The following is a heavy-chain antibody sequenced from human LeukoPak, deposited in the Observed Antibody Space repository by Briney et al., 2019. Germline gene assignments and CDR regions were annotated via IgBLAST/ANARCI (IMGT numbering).Heavy chain of an antibody. V-gene: IGHV1-18*01. CDR2: ISAYNGNT. Sequence: ASVKVSCKASGYTFTNYGISWVRQAPGQGLEWMGWISAYNGNTNYAQKLQGRVTMTTDTSTSTASMELRSLRSDDTAVYYCVRENSLYFDYWGQGTLVTVSS. J-gene: IGHJ4*02. CDR3: VRENSLYFDY. D-gene: IGHD5-18*01. CDR1: GYTFTNYG.